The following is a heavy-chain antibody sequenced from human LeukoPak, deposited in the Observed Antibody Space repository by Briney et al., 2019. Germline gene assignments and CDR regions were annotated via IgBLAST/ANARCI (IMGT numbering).Heavy chain of an antibody. D-gene: IGHD3-16*02. V-gene: IGHV4-30-2*05. CDR3: ARGGGVIGYFDY. Sequence: SETLSLTCTVSGGSISSGGYYWSWIRQPPGKGLEWIGYIYHSGSTYYNPSLKSRVTISVDTSKNQFSLKLSSVTAADTAVYYCARGGGVIGYFDYWGQGTLVTVSS. CDR2: IYHSGST. CDR1: GGSISSGGYY. J-gene: IGHJ4*02.